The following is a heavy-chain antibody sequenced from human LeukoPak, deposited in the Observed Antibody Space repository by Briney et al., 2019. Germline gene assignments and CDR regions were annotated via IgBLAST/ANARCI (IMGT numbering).Heavy chain of an antibody. J-gene: IGHJ6*03. CDR3: ATSGGDYYYYSLDV. D-gene: IGHD3-10*01. CDR1: GGTFSRYA. CDR2: IIPVLGTT. Sequence: GGSVKVSCKASGGTFSRYAISWVRQAPGQGLEWMGGIIPVLGTTNYAQTFQNKVTITADESTSTTYMELSSLTSEDTAVYYCATSGGDYYYYSLDVWGKGTPVTISS. V-gene: IGHV1-69*13.